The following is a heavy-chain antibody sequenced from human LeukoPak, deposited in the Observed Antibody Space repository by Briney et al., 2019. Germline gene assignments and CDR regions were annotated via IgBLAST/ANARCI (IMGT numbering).Heavy chain of an antibody. CDR1: GGSISSYY. V-gene: IGHV4-59*01. D-gene: IGHD3-9*01. J-gene: IGHJ4*02. Sequence: SETLSLTCTVSGGSISSYYWSWIRQPPGKGLEWIGYIYYSGSTNYNPSLKSRVTISVDTSKNQFSLKLSSVTAADTAVYYCARAGRYFDWLLEYYFDYWGQGTLVTVSS. CDR2: IYYSGST. CDR3: ARAGRYFDWLLEYYFDY.